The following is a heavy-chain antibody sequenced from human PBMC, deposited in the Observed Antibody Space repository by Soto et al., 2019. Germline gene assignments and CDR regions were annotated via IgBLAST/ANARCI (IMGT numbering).Heavy chain of an antibody. D-gene: IGHD2-8*01. Sequence: VASVKVSCKASGGTFSSYAISWVRQAPGQGLEWMGGIIPIFGTANYAQKLQGRVTITADESTSTAYMELSSLRSEDTAVYYCATGANIVLMVYASHYYYYGMDVWGQGTTVTVSS. CDR1: GGTFSSYA. CDR2: IIPIFGTA. J-gene: IGHJ6*02. CDR3: ATGANIVLMVYASHYYYYGMDV. V-gene: IGHV1-69*13.